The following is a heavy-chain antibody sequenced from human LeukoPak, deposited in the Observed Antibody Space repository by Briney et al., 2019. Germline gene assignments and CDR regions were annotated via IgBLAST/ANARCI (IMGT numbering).Heavy chain of an antibody. Sequence: PSETLSLTCTVSGGSISSYYWSWIRQPPGKGLEWIGYIYYSGSTSYNPSLKSRVTISVDTSKNQFSLKLSSVTAADTAVYYCARGGSSSLFYYYYYMDVWGKGTTVTISS. CDR2: IYYSGST. J-gene: IGHJ6*03. CDR3: ARGGSSSLFYYYYYMDV. V-gene: IGHV4-59*01. D-gene: IGHD6-13*01. CDR1: GGSISSYY.